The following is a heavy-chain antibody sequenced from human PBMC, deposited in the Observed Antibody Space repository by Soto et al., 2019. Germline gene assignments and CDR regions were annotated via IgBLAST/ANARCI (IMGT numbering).Heavy chain of an antibody. D-gene: IGHD1-26*01. V-gene: IGHV3-23*01. CDR3: ARRGSGSYDAY. Sequence: EVQLLESGGGLVQPGGSLRLSCAASGFTFSSYAMRWVRQAPGKGLEWVSAISGSGGRTYYADSVKCRFTISRDNSKNTLYLQMNSLRAQDTVVYYGARRGSGSYDAYWGQGTLVTVSS. J-gene: IGHJ4*02. CDR2: ISGSGGRT. CDR1: GFTFSSYA.